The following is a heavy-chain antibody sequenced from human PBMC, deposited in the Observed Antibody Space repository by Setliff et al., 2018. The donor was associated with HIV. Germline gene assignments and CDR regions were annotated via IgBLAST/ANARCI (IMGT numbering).Heavy chain of an antibody. CDR1: GASFIRSRYY. CDR3: ARALAGGSGWNYFDL. Sequence: SETLSLTCTVSGASFIRSRYYWSWIRQPAGKGLEWIGHVYTTGSASYNPSLESRVTILEALSKNQFSLNLDSVTAADTAVYFCARALAGGSGWNYFDLWGPGTQVTVSS. V-gene: IGHV4-61*09. J-gene: IGHJ4*02. D-gene: IGHD6-19*01. CDR2: VYTTGSA.